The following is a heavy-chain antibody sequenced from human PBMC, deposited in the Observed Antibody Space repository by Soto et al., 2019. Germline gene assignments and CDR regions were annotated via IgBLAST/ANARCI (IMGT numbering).Heavy chain of an antibody. CDR3: ARDMGSHSQFIFEY. Sequence: SLRLSCAASGFNFDVYAMHWVRQAPGKGLEWVAIISYDGGNEYYADSVKGRFTISRDNSRNTLSLQMNSLRAEDTAVYYCARDMGSHSQFIFEYWRQGA. D-gene: IGHD3-10*01. V-gene: IGHV3-30-3*01. CDR1: GFNFDVYA. J-gene: IGHJ4*02. CDR2: ISYDGGNE.